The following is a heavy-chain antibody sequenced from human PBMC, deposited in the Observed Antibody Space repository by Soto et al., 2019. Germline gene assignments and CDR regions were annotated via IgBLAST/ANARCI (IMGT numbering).Heavy chain of an antibody. J-gene: IGHJ6*03. CDR2: INPNSGGT. V-gene: IGHV1-2*04. CDR1: GYTFTGYY. D-gene: IGHD1-7*01. CDR3: ARDSIEERVSITGTTEDYYYYMDV. Sequence: ASVKVSCKASGYTFTGYYMHWVRPAPGQGLEWMGWINPNSGGTNYAQKFQGWVTMTRDTSISTAYMELSRLRSDDTAVYYCARDSIEERVSITGTTEDYYYYMDVWGKGTTVTVSS.